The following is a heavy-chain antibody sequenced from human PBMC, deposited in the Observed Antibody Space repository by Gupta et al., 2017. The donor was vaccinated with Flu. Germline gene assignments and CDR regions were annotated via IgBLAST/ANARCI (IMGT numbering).Heavy chain of an antibody. Sequence: QERVVESGGGVVQPGRSLRLSCAAAGFSFSNYGMHWVRQAPGKGLEWLAGISHDGSKNYHTDSVRVRFIISRDNSKNTLYLQMSGLRTEDTAVYYCAKDWRWNNNIYGMNVWGQGTTVTVSS. CDR2: ISHDGSKN. J-gene: IGHJ6*02. D-gene: IGHD1-1*01. CDR1: GFSFSNYG. CDR3: AKDWRWNNNIYGMNV. V-gene: IGHV3-30*18.